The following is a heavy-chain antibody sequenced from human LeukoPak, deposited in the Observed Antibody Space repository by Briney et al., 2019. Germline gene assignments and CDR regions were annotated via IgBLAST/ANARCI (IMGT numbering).Heavy chain of an antibody. CDR3: ARGVVIAPQTFDY. CDR1: GGSISSGSYY. D-gene: IGHD2-21*01. J-gene: IGHJ4*02. CDR2: IYTSGST. Sequence: SQTLSLTCTVSGGSISSGSYYWSWIRQPAGKGLEWIGRIYTSGSTNYNPSLKSRVTISVDTSKNQFSLRLRPVTAADTAVYYCARGVVIAPQTFDYWGQGTLVTVSS. V-gene: IGHV4-61*02.